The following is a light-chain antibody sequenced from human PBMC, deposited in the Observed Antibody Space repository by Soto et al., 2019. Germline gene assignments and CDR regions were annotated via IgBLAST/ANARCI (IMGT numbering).Light chain of an antibody. V-gene: IGKV3-20*01. CDR3: EQYGSIPLT. CDR2: DVS. CDR1: QSVRNNY. Sequence: EIVLTQSPGTLSLSPGERATLSCRASQSVRNNYLVWYQQRPGQPPRFLMYDVSTRAAGIPDRFSGSGSGTDFTLTTSRLEPEDFAVYYCEQYGSIPLTFGGWTKVEIE. J-gene: IGKJ4*01.